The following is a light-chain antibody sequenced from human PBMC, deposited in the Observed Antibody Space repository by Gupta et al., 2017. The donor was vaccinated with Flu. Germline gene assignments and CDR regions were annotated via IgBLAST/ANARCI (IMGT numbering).Light chain of an antibody. CDR3: QHSYSTPFT. J-gene: IGKJ1*01. CDR1: QGISSY. Sequence: QTTHPPSSLSASVGDRVTITCRASQGISSYLNWYQQKPGKAPTLLIYAASSLQGGVPSRFSGSGSGTDFTLTISRLQPEDFATYYCQHSYSTPFTFGQGTKVEIK. V-gene: IGKV1-39*01. CDR2: AAS.